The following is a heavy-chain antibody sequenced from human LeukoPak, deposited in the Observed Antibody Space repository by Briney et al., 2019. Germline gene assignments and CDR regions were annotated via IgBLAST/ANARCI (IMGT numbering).Heavy chain of an antibody. D-gene: IGHD6-19*01. CDR3: ARDGIGSGWYYFDY. V-gene: IGHV4-59*01. J-gene: IGHJ4*02. CDR1: GGSISSYY. CDR2: IYYSGST. Sequence: SETLSLTCTVSGGSISSYYWSWIRQPPGKGREWIGYIYYSGSTNYNPSLKSRVTISVDTSKNQFSLKLSSVTAADTAVYYCARDGIGSGWYYFDYWGQGTLVTVSS.